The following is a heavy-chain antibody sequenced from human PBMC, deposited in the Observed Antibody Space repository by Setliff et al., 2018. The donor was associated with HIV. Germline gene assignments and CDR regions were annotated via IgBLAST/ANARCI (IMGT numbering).Heavy chain of an antibody. Sequence: SETLSLTCTVSGDSIRTGAYYWGWIRQPPGKGLEWIGSIYYDGRTFYKPSLKSRLTIPVDTSKNQFSLSLNSLTAADTAVYFCARGGAVSADFDSWGQGTLVTVSS. CDR3: ARGGAVSADFDS. CDR1: GDSIRTGAYY. D-gene: IGHD3-16*01. CDR2: IYYDGRT. J-gene: IGHJ5*01. V-gene: IGHV4-39*07.